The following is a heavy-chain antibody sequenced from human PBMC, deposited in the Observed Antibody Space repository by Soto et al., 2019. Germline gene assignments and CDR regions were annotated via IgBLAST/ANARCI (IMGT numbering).Heavy chain of an antibody. J-gene: IGHJ4*02. CDR3: ARDSRGGAARRPTFYY. CDR2: IGRSGETI. V-gene: IGHV3-48*03. D-gene: IGHD6-6*01. Sequence: GGSLRLSCVGSGVTFSSFEMNWVRQTPGKGLEWLSYIGRSGETIYYADSVKGRFTISRDNAKSSLFLQMNGLRDEDTGIYYCARDSRGGAARRPTFYYWGRGTLVTVSS. CDR1: GVTFSSFE.